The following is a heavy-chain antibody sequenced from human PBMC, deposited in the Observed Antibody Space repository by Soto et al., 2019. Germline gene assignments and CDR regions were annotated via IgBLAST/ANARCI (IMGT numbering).Heavy chain of an antibody. CDR2: IYHSGST. CDR1: SGSISSSNW. CDR3: ARNLGYYGSGSPFSA. Sequence: SETLSLTCAVSSGSISSSNWWSWVRQPPGKGLEWIGEIYHSGSTNYNPSLKSRVTISVDKSKNQFSLKLSSVTAADTAVYYCARNLGYYGSGSPFSAWGQGTLVTVSS. D-gene: IGHD3-10*01. V-gene: IGHV4-4*02. J-gene: IGHJ5*02.